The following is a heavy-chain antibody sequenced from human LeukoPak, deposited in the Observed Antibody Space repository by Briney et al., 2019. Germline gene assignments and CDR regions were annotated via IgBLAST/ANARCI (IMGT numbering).Heavy chain of an antibody. D-gene: IGHD2-15*01. CDR1: GFTFGDYA. CDR2: IDWNNGDK. V-gene: IGHV3-9*01. J-gene: IGHJ6*03. Sequence: HPGGSLRLSCAASGFTFGDYAMHWVRQVPGKGLEWVAGIDWNNGDKGYADSVKGRFTISRDNAKNSLSLQMTSLRVEDTAFYFCVKDRTSGGYYYMDVWGKGTTVTVS. CDR3: VKDRTSGGYYYMDV.